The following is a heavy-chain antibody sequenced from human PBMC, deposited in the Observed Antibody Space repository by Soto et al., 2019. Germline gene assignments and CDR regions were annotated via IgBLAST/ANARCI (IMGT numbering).Heavy chain of an antibody. D-gene: IGHD4-17*01. Sequence: EVQLVESGGGLVQPGGSLRLSCAASGFTFSTYGMNWVRQAPGKGLEWVSYISGSSRTSYYADSVRGGFTISRDNADNSLFLQMHSLRAEDTALYYCAGDLKNYGDSVRGFDYWGQGTLVTVSS. CDR3: AGDLKNYGDSVRGFDY. V-gene: IGHV3-48*01. J-gene: IGHJ4*02. CDR1: GFTFSTYG. CDR2: ISGSSRTS.